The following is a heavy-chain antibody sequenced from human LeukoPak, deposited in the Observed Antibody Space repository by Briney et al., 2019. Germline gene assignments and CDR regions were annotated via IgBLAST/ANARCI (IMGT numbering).Heavy chain of an antibody. CDR2: IDTANGNT. CDR1: GYTFTSHV. CDR3: ARRPFGYYYDSSEV. D-gene: IGHD3-22*01. V-gene: IGHV1-3*04. J-gene: IGHJ3*01. Sequence: ASVKVSCKASGYTFTSHVIHWVRQAPGPRLDWMGWIDTANGNTQNSQNFQGRVTITRDTSASTAYMELSSLRSEDTAVYYCARRPFGYYYDSSEVWGQGTMVTVSS.